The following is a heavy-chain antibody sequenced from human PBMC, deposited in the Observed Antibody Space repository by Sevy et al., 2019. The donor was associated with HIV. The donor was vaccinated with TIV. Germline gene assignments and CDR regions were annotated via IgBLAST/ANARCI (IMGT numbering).Heavy chain of an antibody. CDR3: AKDGAGFYDSSGYYYEGFDY. Sequence: GGSLRLSCAASGFTFSSYGMHWVRQAPGKGLEWVAVISYDGSNKYYADSVKGRFTISRDNSKNTLYLQMNSLRAEDTAEYYCAKDGAGFYDSSGYYYEGFDYWGQGTLVTVSS. CDR1: GFTFSSYG. D-gene: IGHD3-22*01. V-gene: IGHV3-30*18. CDR2: ISYDGSNK. J-gene: IGHJ4*02.